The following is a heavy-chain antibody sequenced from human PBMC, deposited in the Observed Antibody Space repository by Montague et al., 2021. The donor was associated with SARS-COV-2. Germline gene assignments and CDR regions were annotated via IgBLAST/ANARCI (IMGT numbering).Heavy chain of an antibody. J-gene: IGHJ4*02. CDR3: VRDQGRSNWNYPDY. D-gene: IGHD1-20*01. Sequence: SETLSLTCTVSGGSISGYYWSWFRQSAGKGLEWIGRIYNSGSTSYNPSLKSRVTMSVDTSKNQFSLKLNSVTAADTAVYYCVRDQGRSNWNYPDYWGQGTLVTVSS. V-gene: IGHV4-4*07. CDR1: GGSISGYY. CDR2: IYNSGST.